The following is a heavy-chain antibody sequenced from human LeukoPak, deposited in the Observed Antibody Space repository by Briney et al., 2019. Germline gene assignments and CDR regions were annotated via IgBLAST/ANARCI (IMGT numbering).Heavy chain of an antibody. CDR3: TRNGPTAAGAFDI. Sequence: SETLSLTCAVSGGSITTSNWWTWVRQPPGKGLEWIGQIYHTETTNYNPSLKSRVTISLDKSKNQFSLKLASVAAADTAVYYCTRNGPTAAGAFDIWGQGTMVTVSS. CDR1: GGSITTSNW. CDR2: IYHTETT. V-gene: IGHV4-4*02. D-gene: IGHD6-13*01. J-gene: IGHJ3*02.